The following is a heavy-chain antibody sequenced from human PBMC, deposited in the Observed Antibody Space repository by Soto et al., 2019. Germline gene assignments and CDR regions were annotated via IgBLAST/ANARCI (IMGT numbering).Heavy chain of an antibody. CDR2: IYYSGST. CDR3: ARLSDCTNGVCQYSVLDY. CDR1: GGSVSSGSYY. D-gene: IGHD2-8*01. V-gene: IGHV4-61*01. J-gene: IGHJ4*02. Sequence: SETLSLTCTVSGGSVSSGSYYWSWIRQPPGKGLEWIGYIYYSGSTNYNPSLKSRVTISVDTSKNQFSLKLSSVTAADTAVYYCARLSDCTNGVCQYSVLDYWGQGTLVTVSS.